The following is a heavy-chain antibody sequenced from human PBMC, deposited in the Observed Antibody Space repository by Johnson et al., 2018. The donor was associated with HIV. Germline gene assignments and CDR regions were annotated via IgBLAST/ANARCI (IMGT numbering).Heavy chain of an antibody. CDR2: IGTIGDT. Sequence: VQLVESGGGLVQPGGSLRLSCAASGFTFSTYDMHWVRQAPGKGQEWVSFIGTIGDTQYAGSVKGRFTTCRENAKNSFFLQMNSLRDADTAVYYCARGLGWDTNLAFDIWGQGTMVTVSS. CDR1: GFTFSTYD. D-gene: IGHD4-11*01. CDR3: ARGLGWDTNLAFDI. J-gene: IGHJ3*02. V-gene: IGHV3-13*01.